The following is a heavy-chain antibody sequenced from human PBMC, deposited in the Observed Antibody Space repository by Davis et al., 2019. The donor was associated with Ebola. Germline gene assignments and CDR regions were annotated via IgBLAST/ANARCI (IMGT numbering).Heavy chain of an antibody. CDR1: GYSLTSFW. Sequence: GESLKTPCKAPGYSLTSFWIGWVRQPPGQGLEWMGAILPGDSDTRYSPSFQGQVTNSADKSITTAYLHWNSLKASDTAMYYCTMVRGVPRGYYFDYWGQGTLVTVSS. CDR3: TMVRGVPRGYYFDY. J-gene: IGHJ4*02. D-gene: IGHD3-10*01. CDR2: ILPGDSDT. V-gene: IGHV5-51*01.